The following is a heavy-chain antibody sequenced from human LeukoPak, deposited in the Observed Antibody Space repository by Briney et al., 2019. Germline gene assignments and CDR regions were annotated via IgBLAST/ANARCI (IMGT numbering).Heavy chain of an antibody. CDR3: AGDFIEDSSRGT. D-gene: IGHD6-6*01. J-gene: IGHJ5*02. Sequence: SETLSLTYTVSGGSISSYYWSWIRQPPGKGLEWIGYIYYSGSTNYNPSLKSRVTISVDTSKNQFSLKLSSVTAADTAVYYCAGDFIEDSSRGTWGQGTLVTVSS. CDR2: IYYSGST. V-gene: IGHV4-59*01. CDR1: GGSISSYY.